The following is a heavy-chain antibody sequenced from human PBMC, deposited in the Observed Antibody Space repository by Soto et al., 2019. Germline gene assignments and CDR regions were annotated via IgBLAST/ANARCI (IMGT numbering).Heavy chain of an antibody. CDR1: GGSISSGDYC. CDR2: IYYSGST. CDR3: ATGVVNTFDY. J-gene: IGHJ4*02. D-gene: IGHD3-3*01. Sequence: SETLPLTCTVSGGSISSGDYCWSWIRQHPGKGLEWIGYIYYSGSTYYNPSLKSRVTISVDTSKNQFSLKLSSVTAADTAVYYCATGVVNTFDYWGQGTLVTVSS. V-gene: IGHV4-30-4*01.